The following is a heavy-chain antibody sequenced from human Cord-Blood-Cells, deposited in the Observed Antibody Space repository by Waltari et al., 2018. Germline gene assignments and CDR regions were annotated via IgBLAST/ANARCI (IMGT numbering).Heavy chain of an antibody. Sequence: QVQLQQWGSGLLKPSETLSPTCAVAGGSFSGYFWSWIRQPPGKGLEWIGEINHSGSTNYHPSLKSRVTISVDTSKNQFSLKLSSVTAADTAVYYCARRAAAIYWGQGTLVTVSS. CDR2: INHSGST. V-gene: IGHV4-34*01. CDR3: ARRAAAIY. CDR1: GGSFSGYF. J-gene: IGHJ4*02. D-gene: IGHD2-2*01.